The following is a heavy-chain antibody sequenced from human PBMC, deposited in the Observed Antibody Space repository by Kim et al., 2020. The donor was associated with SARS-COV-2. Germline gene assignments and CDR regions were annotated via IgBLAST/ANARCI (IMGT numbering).Heavy chain of an antibody. J-gene: IGHJ4*02. D-gene: IGHD2-15*01. CDR2: ISSSSSYI. CDR1: GFTFSSYS. CDR3: ASLVVVAATIDY. V-gene: IGHV3-21*01. Sequence: GGSLRLSCAASGFTFSSYSMNWVRQAPGKGLEWVSSISSSSSYIYYADSVKGRFTISRDNAKNSLYLQMNSLRAEDTAVYYCASLVVVAATIDYWGQGTLVTVSS.